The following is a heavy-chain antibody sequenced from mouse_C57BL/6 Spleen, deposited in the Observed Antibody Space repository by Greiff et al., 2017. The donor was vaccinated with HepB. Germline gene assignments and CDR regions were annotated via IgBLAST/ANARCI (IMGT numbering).Heavy chain of an antibody. Sequence: VMLVESGPGLVAPSQRLSITCTVPGFSLNSYGVHCVRQPPGKGLEWLVVIWSDGSTTYNSALKSRLSISKYNSKSQVFLKMNSLQTDDTAMYYCARHEGLLGAMDYWGQGTSVTVSS. CDR2: IWSDGST. D-gene: IGHD2-3*01. J-gene: IGHJ4*01. CDR1: GFSLNSYG. V-gene: IGHV2-6-1*01. CDR3: ARHEGLLGAMDY.